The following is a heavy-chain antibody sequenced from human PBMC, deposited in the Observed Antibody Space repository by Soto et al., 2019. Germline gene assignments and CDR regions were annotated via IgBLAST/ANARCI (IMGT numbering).Heavy chain of an antibody. J-gene: IGHJ1*01. V-gene: IGHV3-23*01. CDR2: ISGSGGST. Sequence: EVQLLESGGGLVQPGGSLRLSCTASGFTFSSYAMSWVRQATGEGLEWVSAISGSGGSTYYADSVKGRFTISRDNSKNPVWLRMSGFGAEYTVVYYCAQVDPLVRYYYKRTNRCFQHSCDGTLV. CDR3: AQVDPLVRYYYKRTNRCFQH. D-gene: IGHD3-22*01. CDR1: GFTFSSYA.